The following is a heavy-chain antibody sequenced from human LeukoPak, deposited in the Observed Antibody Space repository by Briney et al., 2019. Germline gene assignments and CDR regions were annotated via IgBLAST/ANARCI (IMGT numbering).Heavy chain of an antibody. CDR2: IKQDGSEK. CDR3: ARVSCTNGVCYGFDF. V-gene: IGHV3-7*01. J-gene: IGHJ4*02. CDR1: GFTFSRYW. Sequence: GGSLRLSCAASGFTFSRYWISWVRQAPGKGLEWVANIKQDGSEKYYVDSVKGRFTISRDNAKNSLYLQMNSLRGEDTAVYYCARVSCTNGVCYGFDFWGQGTLVTVSP. D-gene: IGHD2-8*01.